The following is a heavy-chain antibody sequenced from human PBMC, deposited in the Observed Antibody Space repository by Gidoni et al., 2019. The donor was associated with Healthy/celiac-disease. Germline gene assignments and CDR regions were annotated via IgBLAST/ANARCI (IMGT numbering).Heavy chain of an antibody. CDR1: GCSVSSKS. D-gene: IGHD6-19*01. Sequence: EVQQVDSGGGVGQPGGTRRLSWAASGCSVSSKSMNWAGQAPGKGLEWVSFISISSSTIYYSNSVKGRFTISRDNAKHSLYLQMSSLRGEYTAVYYCASDGGYSSGWYQGYYYYYGMDVWGQSTTVTVSS. J-gene: IGHJ6*02. CDR2: ISISSSTI. V-gene: IGHV3-48*01. CDR3: ASDGGYSSGWYQGYYYYYGMDV.